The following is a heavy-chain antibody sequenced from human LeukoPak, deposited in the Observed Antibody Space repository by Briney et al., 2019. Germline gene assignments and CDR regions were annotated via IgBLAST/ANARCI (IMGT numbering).Heavy chain of an antibody. CDR2: ISSSGTTM. V-gene: IGHV3-11*01. Sequence: VGTLRLSCAASGVTFSDYYMSWICESPGKGLEWGSYISSSGTTMEYAKSVKGRFTISRDNAKDSLYLQMNSLEAEDTAVYYCAKGHTYGMIWGQGTLVSVSS. CDR1: GVTFSDYY. J-gene: IGHJ4*02. CDR3: AKGHTYGMI. D-gene: IGHD2-8*01.